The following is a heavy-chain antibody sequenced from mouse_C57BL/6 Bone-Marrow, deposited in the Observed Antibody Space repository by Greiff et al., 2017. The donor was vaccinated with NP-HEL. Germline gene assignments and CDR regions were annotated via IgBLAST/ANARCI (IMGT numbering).Heavy chain of an antibody. Sequence: EVKLVESGGGLVKPGGSPKLSCAASGFTFSSYAMSWVRQTPEKRLEWVATISDGGSYTYYPDNVKGRFTISRDNAKNNLYLQMSHLKSEDTAMYYCARDRGTTVVADYWGQGTTLTVSS. D-gene: IGHD1-1*01. CDR2: ISDGGSYT. CDR3: ARDRGTTVVADY. J-gene: IGHJ2*01. CDR1: GFTFSSYA. V-gene: IGHV5-4*01.